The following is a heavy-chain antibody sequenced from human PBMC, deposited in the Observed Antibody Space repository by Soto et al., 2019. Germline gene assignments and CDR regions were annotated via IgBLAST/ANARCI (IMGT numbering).Heavy chain of an antibody. V-gene: IGHV3-9*01. J-gene: IGHJ3*02. CDR3: AKDMGVVERAFDI. CDR1: GFTFDDYA. Sequence: GGSLRLSCAASGFTFDDYAMHWVRQAPGKGLEWVSGISWNSGSIGYADSVKGRFTISRDNAKNSLYLQMNSLRAEDTALYYCAKDMGVVERAFDIWGQGTMVTVSS. CDR2: ISWNSGSI. D-gene: IGHD2-15*01.